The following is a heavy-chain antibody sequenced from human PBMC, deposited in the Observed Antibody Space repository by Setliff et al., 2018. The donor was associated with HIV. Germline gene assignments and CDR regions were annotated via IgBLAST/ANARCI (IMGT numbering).Heavy chain of an antibody. Sequence: KTSETLSLTCAVYGGSFTAYYWTWIRQPPGKGLEWIGEIHHGGSTNYMPSLKNRVTISVDTSKNQFSLRLSSVTAADTAIYYCARGVNSGTYWGYYYYMDVWGKGTTVTVSS. CDR1: GGSFTAYY. CDR2: IHHGGST. CDR3: ARGVNSGTYWGYYYYMDV. J-gene: IGHJ6*03. V-gene: IGHV4-34*01. D-gene: IGHD1-26*01.